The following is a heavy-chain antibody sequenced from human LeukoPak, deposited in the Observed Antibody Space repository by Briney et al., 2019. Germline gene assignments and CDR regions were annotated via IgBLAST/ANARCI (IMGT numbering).Heavy chain of an antibody. CDR1: GYTFTGYY. CDR2: INPNSGGT. Sequence: ASVTVSFKASGYTFTGYYMHWVRQAPGQGLEWMGWINPNSGGTNYAQKFQGRVTMTRATSISTAYMELSRLRSDDTAVYYCARDFSAAGSIYYGMDVWGQGTTVTVSS. J-gene: IGHJ6*02. V-gene: IGHV1-2*02. D-gene: IGHD6-13*01. CDR3: ARDFSAAGSIYYGMDV.